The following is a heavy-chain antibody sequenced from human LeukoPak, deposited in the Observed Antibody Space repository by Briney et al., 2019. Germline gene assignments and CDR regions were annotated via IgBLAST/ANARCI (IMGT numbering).Heavy chain of an antibody. CDR3: ARHKPYCSSTSCYVDY. Sequence: SETLSLTCTVSGGSISSYYWSWIRQPPGKGLEWIAYIHYSGSTNYNPSLKSRVTISVDTSKNQFSLKLSSVTAADTAVYYCARHKPYCSSTSCYVDYWGQGTLVTVSS. J-gene: IGHJ4*02. V-gene: IGHV4-59*08. D-gene: IGHD2-2*01. CDR1: GGSISSYY. CDR2: IHYSGST.